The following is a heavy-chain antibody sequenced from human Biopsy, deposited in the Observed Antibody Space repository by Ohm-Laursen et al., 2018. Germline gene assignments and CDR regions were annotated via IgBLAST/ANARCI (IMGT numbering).Heavy chain of an antibody. V-gene: IGHV4-61*01. J-gene: IGHJ3*01. D-gene: IGHD3-10*01. Sequence: GTLSLTCTVSGVSINGGRYYWNWIRHHPGKGLEWIGNIYYRGNTNYSPPLKSRVTISLDTSKNRFPLKLNSVTATDTAVYYCARRLPLRGYAFDVWGQGTLVTVSS. CDR3: ARRLPLRGYAFDV. CDR2: IYYRGNT. CDR1: GVSINGGRYY.